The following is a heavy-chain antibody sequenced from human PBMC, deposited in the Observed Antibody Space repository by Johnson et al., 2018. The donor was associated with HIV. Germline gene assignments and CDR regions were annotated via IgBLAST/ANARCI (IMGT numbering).Heavy chain of an antibody. J-gene: IGHJ3*02. CDR2: ISSSGTTI. D-gene: IGHD6-19*01. CDR1: GFTFSDYY. CDR3: ARMYSSGWYDLRVVYAFDI. Sequence: QVQLVESGGGLVQPGGSLRLSCVASGFTFSDYYMSWIRQAPGKGLEWVSYISSSGTTIYSADSVKGRFTISRDNAKNSLYLQMNSLRAEDTAVYYCARMYSSGWYDLRVVYAFDIWGQGTMVTVSS. V-gene: IGHV3-11*04.